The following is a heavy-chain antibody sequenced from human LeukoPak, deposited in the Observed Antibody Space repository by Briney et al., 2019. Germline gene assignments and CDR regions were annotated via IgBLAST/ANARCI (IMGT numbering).Heavy chain of an antibody. D-gene: IGHD2-2*01. Sequence: GASVKVSCKASGYTFTSYGITWVRQAPGQGLEWMGWISVYNGNTNYAQKLQGRVTMTRDMSTSTVYMELSSLRSEDTAVYYCARSSYQIDYWGQGTLVTVSS. CDR2: ISVYNGNT. CDR3: ARSSYQIDY. V-gene: IGHV1-18*01. J-gene: IGHJ4*02. CDR1: GYTFTSYG.